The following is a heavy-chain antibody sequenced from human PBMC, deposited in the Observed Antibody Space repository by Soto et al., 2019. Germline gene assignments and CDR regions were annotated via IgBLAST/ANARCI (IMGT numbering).Heavy chain of an antibody. CDR2: IYYSGST. CDR1: GGSISSSSYY. Sequence: KTSETLSLTCTVSGGSISSSSYYWGWIRQPPGKGLEWIGSIYYSGSTYYNPSLKSRVTISVDTSKNQFSLKLSSVTAADTAVYYCATAGGPYYYYYYGMDVWGQGTTVTVSS. D-gene: IGHD3-16*01. CDR3: ATAGGPYYYYYYGMDV. J-gene: IGHJ6*02. V-gene: IGHV4-39*01.